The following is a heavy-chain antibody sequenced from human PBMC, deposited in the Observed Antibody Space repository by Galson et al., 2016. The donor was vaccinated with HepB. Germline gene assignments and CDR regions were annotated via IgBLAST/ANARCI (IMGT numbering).Heavy chain of an antibody. CDR3: ARDGYYYGSGSYGAATY. CDR1: GFSFSSSA. D-gene: IGHD3-10*01. Sequence: LRLSCAASGFSFSSSAMHWVRQAPGKGLEWVAVISYHGSNKYYVDSVKGRFTISRDNSKNTLYLQMNSLRVEDTATYYCARDGYYYGSGSYGAATYWGQGTLVTVSS. CDR2: ISYHGSNK. J-gene: IGHJ4*02. V-gene: IGHV3-30*04.